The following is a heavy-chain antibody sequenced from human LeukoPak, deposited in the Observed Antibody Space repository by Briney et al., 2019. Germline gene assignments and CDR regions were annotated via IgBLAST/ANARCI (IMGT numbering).Heavy chain of an antibody. CDR1: GFTFSSYW. V-gene: IGHV3-7*03. CDR3: ARDLNVAAAATPFDY. D-gene: IGHD6-13*01. Sequence: GGSLRLSCAASGFTFSSYWMSWVRQAPGKGLEWVANINQGGSERYYVDSVKGRFTISRDNAKNSLFLQMNSLRAEDTAVYCCARDLNVAAAATPFDYWGQGTLVTVSS. J-gene: IGHJ4*02. CDR2: INQGGSER.